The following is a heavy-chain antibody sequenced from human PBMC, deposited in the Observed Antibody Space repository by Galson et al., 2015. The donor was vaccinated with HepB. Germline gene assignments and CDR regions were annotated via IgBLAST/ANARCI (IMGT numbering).Heavy chain of an antibody. Sequence: PALVTPTQTLTLPCTLSGFSLCTIGMCVSWIRQPPGKALEWLAFIDWDDDKYYNTSLKTRLTIAKDNSKNQVVFTMTNMDPVDTATYYCALLCGALTIPGGDVWGQGTTVTVSS. CDR1: GFSLCTIGMC. CDR3: ALLCGALTIPGGDV. V-gene: IGHV2-70*01. D-gene: IGHD3-3*01. CDR2: IDWDDDK. J-gene: IGHJ6*02.